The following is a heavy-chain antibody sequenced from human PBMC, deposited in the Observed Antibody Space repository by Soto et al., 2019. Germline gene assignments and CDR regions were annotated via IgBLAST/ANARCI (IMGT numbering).Heavy chain of an antibody. J-gene: IGHJ4*02. CDR1: GGSINSYW. V-gene: IGHV4-4*07. Sequence: LSLTFNVSGGSINSYWWSWIRQPAGKGLEWIGRVYSSGTTDYNPSLNSRVTMSIETSKNQFSLKLSSVTAADTAVFYCARDIGSYAYGEGYWGQGIQVTVS. CDR3: ARDIGSYAYGEGY. CDR2: VYSSGTT. D-gene: IGHD3-10*01.